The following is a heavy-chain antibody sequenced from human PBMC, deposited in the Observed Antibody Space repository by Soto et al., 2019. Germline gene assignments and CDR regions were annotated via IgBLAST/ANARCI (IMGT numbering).Heavy chain of an antibody. CDR2: ISSSSSTI. D-gene: IGHD3-22*01. J-gene: IGHJ4*02. V-gene: IGHV3-48*02. CDR3: ARDTYYYDSSGYDY. Sequence: GGSLRLSCAASGFTFSSYSMNLVRQAPGKGLEWVSYISSSSSTIYYADSVKGRFTISRDNANNSLYLQMNSLRDEDTAVYYCARDTYYYDSSGYDYWGQGTLVTVSS. CDR1: GFTFSSYS.